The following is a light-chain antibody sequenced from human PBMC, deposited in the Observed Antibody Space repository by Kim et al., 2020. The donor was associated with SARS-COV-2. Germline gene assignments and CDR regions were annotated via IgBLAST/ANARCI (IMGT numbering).Light chain of an antibody. CDR2: EDD. V-gene: IGLV6-57*04. J-gene: IGLJ2*01. Sequence: NFMLTQPHSVSESPGKTVTISCTRSSGSIDDNYVQWYQQRPGGVPTTVIYEDDQRPSGVSDRFSGSIDNSSNSASLTISGLRTEDEADYYCQSYNRDNVIFGGGTQLGVL. CDR1: SGSIDDNY. CDR3: QSYNRDNVI.